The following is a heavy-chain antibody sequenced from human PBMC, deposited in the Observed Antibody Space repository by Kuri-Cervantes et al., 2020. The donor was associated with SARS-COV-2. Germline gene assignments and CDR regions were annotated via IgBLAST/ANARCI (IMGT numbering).Heavy chain of an antibody. D-gene: IGHD2-2*02. CDR3: ARDDCSSTSCYIGTGINAFDI. CDR2: ISSSSSYI. V-gene: IGHV3-21*01. CDR1: GFIFSSYA. J-gene: IGHJ3*02. Sequence: ETLSLSCAASGFIFSSYAMNWVRQAPGKGLEWVSSISSSSSYIYYADSVKGRFTISRDNAKNSLYLQMNSLRAEDTAVYYCARDDCSSTSCYIGTGINAFDIWGQGTMVTVSS.